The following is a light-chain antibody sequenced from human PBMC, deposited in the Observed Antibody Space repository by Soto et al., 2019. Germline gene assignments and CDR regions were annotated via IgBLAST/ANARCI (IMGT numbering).Light chain of an antibody. CDR1: QGIGND. CDR2: AAS. J-gene: IGKJ4*01. CDR3: LQDFHFPLS. V-gene: IGKV1-6*02. Sequence: ANQMTQSPSSLSASVGDRVTITCRASQGIGNDLAWYQQKPGKAPKLLIYAASTLQSGVPSRFSGNGSGTDFTLTISSLQPGDLASYYCLQDFHFPLSFGGGTKVEIK.